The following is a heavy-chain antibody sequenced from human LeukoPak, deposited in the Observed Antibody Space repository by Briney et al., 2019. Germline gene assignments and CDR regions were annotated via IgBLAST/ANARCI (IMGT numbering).Heavy chain of an antibody. V-gene: IGHV4-39*01. Sequence: SETLSLTCTVSGASISSSSYYWGWIRQTPGRGLEWIASLDSDENTYYNAALKGRVTISVDMSLNHLSLRLSSVTAADSGVYYCARQATEYVGGFWFDPWGQGTLIAVSS. CDR1: GASISSSSYY. CDR3: ARQATEYVGGFWFDP. J-gene: IGHJ5*02. CDR2: LDSDENT. D-gene: IGHD3-16*01.